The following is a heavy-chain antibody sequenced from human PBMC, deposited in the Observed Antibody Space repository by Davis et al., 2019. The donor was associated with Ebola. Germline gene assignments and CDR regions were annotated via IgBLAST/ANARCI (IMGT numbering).Heavy chain of an antibody. J-gene: IGHJ6*03. CDR3: ARAQYSYGSYYYYYYYMDV. Sequence: SETLSLTCAVYGGSFSGYNWSWIRRPPGRGLEWIGEIDHSGSTNYNPFLKSRVTMSVDTSKNQFSLKLSSVTAADTAVYYCARAQYSYGSYYYYYYYMDVWGKGTTVTVSS. CDR1: GGSFSGYN. V-gene: IGHV4-34*01. D-gene: IGHD5-18*01. CDR2: IDHSGST.